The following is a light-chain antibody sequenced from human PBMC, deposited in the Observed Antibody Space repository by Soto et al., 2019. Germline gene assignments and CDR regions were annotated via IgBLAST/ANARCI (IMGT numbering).Light chain of an antibody. CDR2: RNN. CDR3: AAWDDSLSGVV. CDR1: SXNIGSNY. Sequence: QPVLTQPPSASGTPXQRVTXSCSXGSXNIGSNYVYWYQQLPGTAPKLLIYRNNQRPSGVPDRFSGSKSGTSASLAISGLRSEDEADYYCAAWDDSLSGVVFGGGTKLTVL. V-gene: IGLV1-47*01. J-gene: IGLJ2*01.